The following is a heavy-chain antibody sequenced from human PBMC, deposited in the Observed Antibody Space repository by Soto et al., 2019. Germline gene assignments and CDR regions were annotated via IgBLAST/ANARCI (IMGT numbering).Heavy chain of an antibody. Sequence: GGSLRLSCAASGFTFNTYVMYWVRQSPGKGLEWVAAISYDGSNKYHADSVKGRFTISRDNSKNTLYLQMNSLRVEDTAVYYCAKDIVRYTYGACDYWGQGALVTVS. J-gene: IGHJ4*02. D-gene: IGHD5-18*01. CDR2: ISYDGSNK. V-gene: IGHV3-30*18. CDR1: GFTFNTYV. CDR3: AKDIVRYTYGACDY.